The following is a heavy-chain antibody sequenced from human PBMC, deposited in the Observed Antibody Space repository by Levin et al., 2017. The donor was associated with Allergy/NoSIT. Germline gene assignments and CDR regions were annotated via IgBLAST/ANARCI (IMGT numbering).Heavy chain of an antibody. CDR1: GGSISSSSYY. CDR3: ARQLKQRGGVRRWFDP. Sequence: SETLSLTCTVSGGSISSSSYYWGWIRQPPGTGLEWIGSIYYSGSTYYNPSLKSRVTISVDTSKNQFSLKLSSVTAADTAVYYCARQLKQRGGVRRWFDPWGQGTLVTVSS. CDR2: IYYSGST. V-gene: IGHV4-39*01. D-gene: IGHD6-25*01. J-gene: IGHJ5*02.